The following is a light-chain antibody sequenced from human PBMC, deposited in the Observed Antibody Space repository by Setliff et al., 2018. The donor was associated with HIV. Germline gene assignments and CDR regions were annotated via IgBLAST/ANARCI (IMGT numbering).Light chain of an antibody. Sequence: SYELTQPPSVSVAPGKTARITCGENNIGSKSVHWYQQKPGQAPVLVIYYDSERPSGIPERFSGSNSGNTATLIISRVEAGDEADYYCQVWDSSSDHVFGTGTKV. CDR2: YDS. CDR3: QVWDSSSDHV. J-gene: IGLJ1*01. CDR1: NIGSKS. V-gene: IGLV3-21*04.